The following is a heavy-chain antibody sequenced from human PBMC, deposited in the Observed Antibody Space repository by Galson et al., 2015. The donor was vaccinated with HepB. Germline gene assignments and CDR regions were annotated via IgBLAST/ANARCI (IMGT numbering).Heavy chain of an antibody. CDR2: IKQDGSEK. CDR3: ARDPTAIYDFWSGYYDY. CDR1: GFTFSSYW. Sequence: SLRLSCAASGFTFSSYWMSWVRQAPGKGLEWVANIKQDGSEKYYVDSVKGRFTISRDNAKNSLYLQMNSLRAEDTAVYYCARDPTAIYDFWSGYYDYWGQGTLVTVSS. J-gene: IGHJ4*02. D-gene: IGHD3-3*01. V-gene: IGHV3-7*03.